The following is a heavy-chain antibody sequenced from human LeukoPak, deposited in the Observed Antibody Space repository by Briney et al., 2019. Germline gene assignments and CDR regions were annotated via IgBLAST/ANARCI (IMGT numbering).Heavy chain of an antibody. CDR3: ARDLAENYFDY. CDR2: IYYSGST. D-gene: IGHD3-16*01. J-gene: IGHJ4*02. Sequence: SETLSFTCTVSGGSISSYYWSWIRQPPGKGLEWIGYIYYSGSTNYNPSLKSRVTISVDTSKNQFSLKLSSVTAADTAVYYCARDLAENYFDYWGQGTLVTVSS. V-gene: IGHV4-59*01. CDR1: GGSISSYY.